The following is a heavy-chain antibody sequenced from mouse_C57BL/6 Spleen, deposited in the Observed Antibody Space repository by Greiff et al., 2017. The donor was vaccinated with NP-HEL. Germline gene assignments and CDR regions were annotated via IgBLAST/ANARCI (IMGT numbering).Heavy chain of an antibody. Sequence: EVKLMESGGDLVKPGGSLKLSCAASGFTFSSYGMSWVRQTPDKRLEWVATISSGGSYTYYPDSVKGRFTISRDNAKNTLYLQMSSLKSEDTAMYYCASITTVVANYFDYWGQGTTLTVSS. D-gene: IGHD1-1*01. CDR3: ASITTVVANYFDY. CDR1: GFTFSSYG. J-gene: IGHJ2*01. CDR2: ISSGGSYT. V-gene: IGHV5-6*01.